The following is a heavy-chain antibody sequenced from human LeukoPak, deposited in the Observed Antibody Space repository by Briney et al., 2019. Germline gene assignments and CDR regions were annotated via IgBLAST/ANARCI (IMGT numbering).Heavy chain of an antibody. CDR3: ARRGGAVAAYFDY. D-gene: IGHD6-19*01. CDR2: IYYSGST. CDR1: GGSISSSSYY. Sequence: SETLSLTCTVSGGSISSSSYYWGWIRQPPGKGLEWIGSIYYSGSTYYNPSLKSRVTISVDTSKNQFSLKLSSVTAADTAVYYCARRGGAVAAYFDYWGQGNLVTVSS. J-gene: IGHJ4*02. V-gene: IGHV4-39*01.